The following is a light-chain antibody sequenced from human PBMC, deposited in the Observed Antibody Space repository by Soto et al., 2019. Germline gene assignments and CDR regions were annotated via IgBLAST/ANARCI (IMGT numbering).Light chain of an antibody. Sequence: IVLTQSPATLSLSPGERATLSCRASQSVSGYLAWYQQKPGQAPRLLIYDVSSRATGIPARFSGSGSGTDFTLTISGLEPEDVAVYYCQQRSLGTFGPWTKVDIK. V-gene: IGKV3-11*01. J-gene: IGKJ3*01. CDR1: QSVSGY. CDR3: QQRSLGT. CDR2: DVS.